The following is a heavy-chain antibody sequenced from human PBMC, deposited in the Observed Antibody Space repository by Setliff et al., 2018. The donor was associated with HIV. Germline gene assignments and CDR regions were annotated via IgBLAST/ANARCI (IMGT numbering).Heavy chain of an antibody. Sequence: GGSLRLSCVGSEFTFSDYTINWVRQAPGKGLEWVSGITSTGSLKYYADSLKGRFTISRDNAKNSVYLQMNSLRGEDSAVYYCARDGGDDGSGWYGFDYWGQGILVTVSS. J-gene: IGHJ4*02. V-gene: IGHV3-21*04. D-gene: IGHD6-13*01. CDR3: ARDGGDDGSGWYGFDY. CDR2: ITSTGSLK. CDR1: EFTFSDYT.